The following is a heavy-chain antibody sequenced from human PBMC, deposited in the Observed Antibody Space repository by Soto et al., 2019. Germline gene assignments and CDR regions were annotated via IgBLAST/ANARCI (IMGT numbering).Heavy chain of an antibody. CDR1: GITFTSYA. Sequence: EVQLLESGGGFVQPGGSLRLSCAASGITFTSYAMTWVRQAPGKGLEWVSAISGSGGSTYYADSVKGRFTISRDNSKNTLYLQMNSLRAEDTAVYYCAKGDSSSLTPYNIYGMDVWGQGTTVTVSS. CDR3: AKGDSSSLTPYNIYGMDV. V-gene: IGHV3-23*01. D-gene: IGHD6-13*01. J-gene: IGHJ6*02. CDR2: ISGSGGST.